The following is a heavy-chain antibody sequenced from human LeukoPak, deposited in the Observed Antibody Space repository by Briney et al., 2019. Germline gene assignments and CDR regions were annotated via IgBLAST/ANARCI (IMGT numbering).Heavy chain of an antibody. CDR2: IKQDGSEK. D-gene: IGHD6-13*01. CDR1: GSTFSSYW. J-gene: IGHJ5*02. V-gene: IGHV3-7*01. CDR3: ARGMGIAARFDP. Sequence: PGGSLRLSCAASGSTFSSYWMSWVRQAPGKGLEWVANIKQDGSEKYYVDSVKGRFTISRDNAKNSLYLQMNSLRAEDTAVYYCARGMGIAARFDPWGQGTLVTVSS.